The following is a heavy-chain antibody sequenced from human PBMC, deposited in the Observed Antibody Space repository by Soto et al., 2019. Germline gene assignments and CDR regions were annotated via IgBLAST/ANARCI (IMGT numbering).Heavy chain of an antibody. CDR3: AKWRQLGSYFDY. J-gene: IGHJ4*02. CDR1: GFTFSSHG. Sequence: QVQLVESGGGVVQPGRYLRLSCAASGFTFSSHGMHWVRQAPGKGLEWVAVISYDGSNKYYADSVKGRFTISRDNSKNTLYLQMNSLRAEDTAVYYCAKWRQLGSYFDYWGQGTLVTVSS. V-gene: IGHV3-30*18. CDR2: ISYDGSNK. D-gene: IGHD6-6*01.